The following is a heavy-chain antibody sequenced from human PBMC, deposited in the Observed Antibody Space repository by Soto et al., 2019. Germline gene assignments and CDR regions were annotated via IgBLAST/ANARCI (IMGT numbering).Heavy chain of an antibody. CDR3: ARIASAGRGWDV. CDR1: GFTFSSYW. V-gene: IGHV3-7*01. J-gene: IGHJ6*02. Sequence: EVQLVESGGGLVQPGGSLSLSCAASGFTFSSYWTSWVRQAPVKGLEWVGKIKQDGSEKNYVDFMEGRFPISRDKAENSLYLQMNSLRAEDTAVYYCARIASAGRGWDVWGQGTTVVVSS. CDR2: IKQDGSEK. D-gene: IGHD6-13*01.